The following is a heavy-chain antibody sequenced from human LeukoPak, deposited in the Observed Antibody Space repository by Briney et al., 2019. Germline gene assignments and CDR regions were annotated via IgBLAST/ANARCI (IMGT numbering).Heavy chain of an antibody. D-gene: IGHD6-19*01. Sequence: SVKVSCKASGGTFSSYAISWVRQAPGHGLEWMGGIIPIFGTANYAQKFQGRVTITTDESTSTAYMELSSLRSEDTAVYYCARENGGWYYFDYWGQGTLVTVSS. CDR3: ARENGGWYYFDY. CDR1: GGTFSSYA. CDR2: IIPIFGTA. J-gene: IGHJ4*02. V-gene: IGHV1-69*05.